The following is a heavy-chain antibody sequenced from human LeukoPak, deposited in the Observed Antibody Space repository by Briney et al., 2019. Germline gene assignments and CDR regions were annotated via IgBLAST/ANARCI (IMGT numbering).Heavy chain of an antibody. D-gene: IGHD6-13*01. CDR1: GYTFTSYG. Sequence: GASVTVSCKASGYTFTSYGISWVRQAPGQGLEWMGWISAYNGNTNYAQKLQGRVTMTTDTSTSTAYMELRSLRSDDTAVYYCARDLYSSSWYGAFDIWGQGTMVTVSS. V-gene: IGHV1-18*01. J-gene: IGHJ3*02. CDR3: ARDLYSSSWYGAFDI. CDR2: ISAYNGNT.